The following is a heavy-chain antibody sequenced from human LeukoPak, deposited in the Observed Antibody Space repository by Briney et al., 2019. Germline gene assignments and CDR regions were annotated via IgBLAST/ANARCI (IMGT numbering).Heavy chain of an antibody. Sequence: SETLSLTCTVSGGPISSYYWSWIRQPPGKGLEWIGYIYYSGSTNYNPSLKSRVTISVDTSKNQFSLKLSSVTAADTAVYYCARAPRYSSSWPIDYWGQGTLVTVSS. CDR3: ARAPRYSSSWPIDY. V-gene: IGHV4-59*01. CDR1: GGPISSYY. J-gene: IGHJ4*02. D-gene: IGHD6-13*01. CDR2: IYYSGST.